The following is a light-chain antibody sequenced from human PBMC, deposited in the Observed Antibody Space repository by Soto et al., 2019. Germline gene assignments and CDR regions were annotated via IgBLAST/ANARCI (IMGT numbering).Light chain of an antibody. CDR1: QSISNY. J-gene: IGKJ4*01. V-gene: IGKV1-39*01. CDR2: AAS. Sequence: DIQMTQSPSSLSASVGDRVTITCRASQSISNYLNWYQQKPGKAPKFLIYAASSLQSGVPSRFSGSGSVTDFTLTIISLQPEDFATYYCQQSYSTPLTFGGGTKVEIK. CDR3: QQSYSTPLT.